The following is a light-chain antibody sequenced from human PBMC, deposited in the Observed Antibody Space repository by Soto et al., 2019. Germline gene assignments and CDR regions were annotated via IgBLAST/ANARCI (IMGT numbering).Light chain of an antibody. CDR3: QERGNWRVP. V-gene: IGKV3-11*01. CDR2: DAS. Sequence: GVTHSVVAVSLTPEEIATLSCRASQSLSSYLAWYQQKPGQAPRLLIYDASNRATGIPARFSGSGSGTDFTLTISSLEPEDFAAYYRQERGNWRVPLGGGTKLDI. CDR1: QSLSSY. J-gene: IGKJ4*01.